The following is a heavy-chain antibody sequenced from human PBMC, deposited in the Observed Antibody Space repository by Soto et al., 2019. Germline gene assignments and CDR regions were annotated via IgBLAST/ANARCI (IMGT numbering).Heavy chain of an antibody. V-gene: IGHV4-31*03. D-gene: IGHD5-18*01. J-gene: IGHJ5*02. CDR2: IYYSGST. Sequence: SETLSLTCTVSGGSISSGGYYWSWIRQHPGKGLEWIGYIYYSGSTYYNPSLKSRVTISVDTSKNQFSLELSSVTAADTAVYYCARDWSPRGYSYGKGWFDPWGQGTLATVSS. CDR3: ARDWSPRGYSYGKGWFDP. CDR1: GGSISSGGYY.